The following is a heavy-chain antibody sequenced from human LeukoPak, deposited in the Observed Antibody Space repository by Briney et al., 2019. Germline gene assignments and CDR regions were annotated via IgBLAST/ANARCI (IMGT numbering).Heavy chain of an antibody. CDR2: ISYDGSNK. J-gene: IGHJ6*02. V-gene: IGHV3-30*14. CDR3: ARGREHARKPGIAVAGTNYYYGMDV. CDR1: GFTFSSYA. D-gene: IGHD6-19*01. Sequence: GGSLRLSCAASGFTFSSYAMHWVRQAPDKGLEWVAVISYDGSNKYYADSVKGRFTISRDNSKNTLYLQMNSLRAEDTAVYYCARGREHARKPGIAVAGTNYYYGMDVWGQGTLVTVSS.